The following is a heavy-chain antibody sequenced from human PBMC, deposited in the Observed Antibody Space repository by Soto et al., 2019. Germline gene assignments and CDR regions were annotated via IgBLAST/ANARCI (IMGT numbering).Heavy chain of an antibody. J-gene: IGHJ1*01. D-gene: IGHD3-10*01. CDR3: ARDPGPTLMVRGVIRSAEYFQH. V-gene: IGHV1-69*04. Sequence: ASVKVSCKASGGTFSNYAFSWVRQAPGQGLAWMGRIIPILGIANYAQKFQGRVTITADKSTSTAYMELSSLRSEDTAVYYCARDPGPTLMVRGVIRSAEYFQHWGQGTLVTVSS. CDR1: GGTFSNYA. CDR2: IIPILGIA.